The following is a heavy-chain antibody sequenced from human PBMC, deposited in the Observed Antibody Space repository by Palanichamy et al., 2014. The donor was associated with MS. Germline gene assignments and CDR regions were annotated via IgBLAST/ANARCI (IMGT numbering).Heavy chain of an antibody. V-gene: IGHV3-74*03. Sequence: EVQLVESGGGVLQPGGSLRLSCAASGFTFSSYWMHWVRQASGKGLVWVSRIDSDGNNTQYAGSVKGRFTISRDNAKNTLYLQMNSLRVEDTAVYYCARVLAGGCMDVWGQGTTVTISS. D-gene: IGHD6-13*01. J-gene: IGHJ6*02. CDR2: IDSDGNNT. CDR3: ARVLAGGCMDV. CDR1: GFTFSSYW.